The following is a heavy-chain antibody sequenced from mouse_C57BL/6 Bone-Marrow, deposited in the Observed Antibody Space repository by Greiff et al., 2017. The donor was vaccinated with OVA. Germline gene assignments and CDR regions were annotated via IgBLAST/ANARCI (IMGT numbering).Heavy chain of an antibody. CDR1: GFSLSTFGMG. J-gene: IGHJ3*01. CDR2: IWWDDDK. D-gene: IGHD1-1*01. Sequence: QVTLKESGPGILQPSQTLSLTCSFSGFSLSTFGMGVGWIRQPSGKGLEWLAHIWWDDDKYYNPALKSRPTISKDTSKNQVFLKIANVDTADTATYYCARIPGYYGSSYGWFAYWGQGTLVTVSA. CDR3: ARIPGYYGSSYGWFAY. V-gene: IGHV8-8*01.